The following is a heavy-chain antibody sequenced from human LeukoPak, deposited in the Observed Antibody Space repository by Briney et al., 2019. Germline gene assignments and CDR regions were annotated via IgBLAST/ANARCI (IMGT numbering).Heavy chain of an antibody. V-gene: IGHV4-59*01. CDR2: IYYTGST. Sequence: SETLSLTCPVSGGSISSYYWSWIRQPPGKGLEWIGYIYYTGSTNFNPSLKSRLTISVDTSKNQFSLKLSSVTAADTAVYYCARVSSNWPFQFDYWGQGTLVTVSS. D-gene: IGHD6-13*01. CDR1: GGSISSYY. CDR3: ARVSSNWPFQFDY. J-gene: IGHJ4*02.